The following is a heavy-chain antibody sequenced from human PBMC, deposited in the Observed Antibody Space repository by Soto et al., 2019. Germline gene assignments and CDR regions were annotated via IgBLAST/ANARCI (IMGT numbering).Heavy chain of an antibody. V-gene: IGHV1-18*04. D-gene: IGHD2-15*01. CDR3: ARTPRAQMIVLEAATRFDY. CDR1: GYTFTTYG. Sequence: QVQLVQSVAEVKRPGASVKVSCKASGYTFTTYGFNWVRQAPGQGLEWMGWISPYNGDTNYAQNFQGRVTLTTDTSTSTAYMGLRSLTSEDTAVYYCARTPRAQMIVLEAATRFDYWGQGTLVTVSS. J-gene: IGHJ4*02. CDR2: ISPYNGDT.